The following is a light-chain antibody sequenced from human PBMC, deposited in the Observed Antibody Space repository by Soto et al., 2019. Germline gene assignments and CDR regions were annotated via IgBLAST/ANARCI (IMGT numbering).Light chain of an antibody. CDR1: QSIKTW. CDR2: EAS. J-gene: IGKJ3*01. Sequence: DIQMTQSPSALSASVGDRVTITCRASQSIKTWLAWYQQKPGKAPKLLIYEASSLESGAPSRFSGSGSGTEFTLTISSLQPDDFATYYCQQYNSYSGTFGPGTKVDIK. V-gene: IGKV1-5*01. CDR3: QQYNSYSGT.